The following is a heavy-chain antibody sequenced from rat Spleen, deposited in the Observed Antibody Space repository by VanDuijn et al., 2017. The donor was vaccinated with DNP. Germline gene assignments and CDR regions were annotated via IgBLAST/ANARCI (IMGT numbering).Heavy chain of an antibody. Sequence: EVQLVESGGGLVQPGSPLKLSCAASGFSFRGDWLNWIRQAPGKGLEWVASINPDGSTTYYPDTVKGRFMIPKDDARNTGYLQMNNLRSEDTARYYRSGGGPDRIQGKWFAYWGQGTLVTVSS. CDR1: GFSFRGDW. V-gene: IGHV5-35*01. CDR3: SGGGPDRIQGKWFAY. J-gene: IGHJ3*01. CDR2: INPDGSTT. D-gene: IGHD1-11*01.